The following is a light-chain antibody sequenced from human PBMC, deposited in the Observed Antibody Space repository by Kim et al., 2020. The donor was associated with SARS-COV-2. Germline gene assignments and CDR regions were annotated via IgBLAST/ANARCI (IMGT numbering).Light chain of an antibody. CDR1: NIASQS. CDR2: DDS. Sequence: PGKTGTITGGGNNIASQSVQWYQQKPGQAPVQVVLDDSDRPSGIPERISGSKSGNTATLTISGVEAGDEGDYYCQVWDSSSDHWVFGGGTQLTVL. J-gene: IGLJ3*02. V-gene: IGLV3-21*03. CDR3: QVWDSSSDHWV.